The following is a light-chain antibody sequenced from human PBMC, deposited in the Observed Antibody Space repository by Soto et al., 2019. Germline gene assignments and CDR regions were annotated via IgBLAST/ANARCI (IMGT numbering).Light chain of an antibody. CDR3: QQGYSVPLT. V-gene: IGKV1-39*01. CDR2: DAS. Sequence: DIQMTQSPSSLSTSVGGRVTITCRASQSISTYLNWYQQNPGKAPKLLIYDASTLQSGVPSRFSGSGSGTDFTLTINTLQPEDFVTYYCQQGYSVPLTFGGGTKVEVE. J-gene: IGKJ4*01. CDR1: QSISTY.